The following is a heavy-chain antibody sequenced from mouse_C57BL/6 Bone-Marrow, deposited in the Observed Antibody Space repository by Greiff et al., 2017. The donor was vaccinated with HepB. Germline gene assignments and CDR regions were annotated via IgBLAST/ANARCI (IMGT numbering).Heavy chain of an antibody. Sequence: EVHLVESGGGLVKPGGSLKLSCAASGFTFSSYAMSWVRQTPEKRLEWVATISDGGSYTYYPDNVKGRFTISRDNAKNNLYLQMRHLKSEDTAMYYCARYITTVVSTNYYAMVLGSR. D-gene: IGHD1-1*01. V-gene: IGHV5-4*01. J-gene: IGHJ4*01. CDR2: ISDGGSYT. CDR3: ARYITTVVSTNYYAMV. CDR1: GFTFSSYA.